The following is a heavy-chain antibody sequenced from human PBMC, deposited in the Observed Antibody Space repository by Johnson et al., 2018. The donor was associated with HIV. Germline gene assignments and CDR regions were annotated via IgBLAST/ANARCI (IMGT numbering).Heavy chain of an antibody. CDR1: GFSFSSFA. D-gene: IGHD2-15*01. V-gene: IGHV3-23*04. CDR2: INHSGDGT. Sequence: MQLVESGGGLVQSGGSLRLSCAASGFSFSSFAMHWVRQAPGKGLEWVSAINHSGDGTYSADSVKGRFTVSRDNSKNTLYLQMNSLRAEDTALYYCARAVCRGGRCYSHDAFDIWGQGTMVTVSS. CDR3: ARAVCRGGRCYSHDAFDI. J-gene: IGHJ3*02.